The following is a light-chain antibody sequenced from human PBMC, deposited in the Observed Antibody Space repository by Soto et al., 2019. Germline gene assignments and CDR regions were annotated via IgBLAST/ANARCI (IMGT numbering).Light chain of an antibody. Sequence: DIVMTQSPLSLPVTPGEPASISCRSSQSLLHSNGYNYLDWYLQKPGQSPQLLIYLGSNRASGVPDRFSGSGSCTDFTLKIIRVEAEDVGVYYCMQALQTPYTFGLGNKLQIK. CDR1: QSLLHSNGYNY. CDR2: LGS. CDR3: MQALQTPYT. V-gene: IGKV2-28*01. J-gene: IGKJ2*01.